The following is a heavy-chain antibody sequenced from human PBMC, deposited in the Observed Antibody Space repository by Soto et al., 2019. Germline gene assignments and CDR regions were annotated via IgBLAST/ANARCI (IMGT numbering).Heavy chain of an antibody. CDR1: GFTFISYS. V-gene: IGHV3-30-3*01. D-gene: IGHD4-4*01. J-gene: IGHJ2*01. CDR2: ISYDGSNK. Sequence: GGSLRLSCAASGFTFISYSMHWVRQAPGKGLEWVAVISYDGSNKYYADSVKGRFTISRDNSKNTLYLQMNSLRLEDTAVYYCARPLWRDDYNWGYFDLWGRGTLVTVSS. CDR3: ARPLWRDDYNWGYFDL.